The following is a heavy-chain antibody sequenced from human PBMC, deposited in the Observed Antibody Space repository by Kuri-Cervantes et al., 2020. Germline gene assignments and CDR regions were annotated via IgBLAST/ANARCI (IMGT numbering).Heavy chain of an antibody. V-gene: IGHV3-7*01. J-gene: IGHJ5*02. CDR3: AREDCSSTSCYAEVGWFDP. CDR2: IKQDGSEK. D-gene: IGHD2-2*01. Sequence: RGSLRLSCAASGFTFSSYWMSWVRQAPGKGLEWVANIKQDGSEKYYVDSVKGRFTISRDNAKNSLYLQMNSLRAEDTAVYYCAREDCSSTSCYAEVGWFDPWGQGTLVTVSS. CDR1: GFTFSSYW.